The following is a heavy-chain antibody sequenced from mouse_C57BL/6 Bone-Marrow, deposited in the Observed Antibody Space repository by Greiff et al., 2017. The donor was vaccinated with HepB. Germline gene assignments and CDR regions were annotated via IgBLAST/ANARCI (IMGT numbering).Heavy chain of an antibody. Sequence: EVQLQQSGPGMVKPSQSLSLTCTVTGYSITSGYDWHWIRHFPGNKLEWMGYISYSGSTNYNPSLKSRISITHDTSKNHFFLKLNSVTTEDTATYYCARDLAWFAYWGQGTLVTVSA. CDR2: ISYSGST. CDR1: GYSITSGYD. CDR3: ARDLAWFAY. V-gene: IGHV3-1*01. J-gene: IGHJ3*01.